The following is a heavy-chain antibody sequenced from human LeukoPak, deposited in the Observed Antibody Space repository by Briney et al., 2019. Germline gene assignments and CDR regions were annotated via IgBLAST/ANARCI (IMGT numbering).Heavy chain of an antibody. V-gene: IGHV3-23*01. Sequence: GGSLRLSCTTSGFSFRDYASTWVRQAPGKGLEWVSAISGSGGSTYYADSVKGRFTISRDNSKNTLYLQMNSLRAEDTAVYYCAKGDGYNYYFDYWGQGTLVTVSS. CDR1: GFSFRDYA. J-gene: IGHJ4*02. D-gene: IGHD5-24*01. CDR2: ISGSGGST. CDR3: AKGDGYNYYFDY.